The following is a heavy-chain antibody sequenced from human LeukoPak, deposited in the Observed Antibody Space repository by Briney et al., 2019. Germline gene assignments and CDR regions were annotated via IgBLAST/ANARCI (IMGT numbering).Heavy chain of an antibody. J-gene: IGHJ4*02. CDR3: AKAIKQQLVNFDY. Sequence: GGSLRLSCAASGFTFSSYGMHWVRQAPGKGLEWVAVISYDGSNKYYADSVKGRFTISRDNSKNTLYLQMNSLRAEDTAVYYCAKAIKQQLVNFDYWGQGTLVTVSS. CDR1: GFTFSSYG. V-gene: IGHV3-30*18. CDR2: ISYDGSNK. D-gene: IGHD6-13*01.